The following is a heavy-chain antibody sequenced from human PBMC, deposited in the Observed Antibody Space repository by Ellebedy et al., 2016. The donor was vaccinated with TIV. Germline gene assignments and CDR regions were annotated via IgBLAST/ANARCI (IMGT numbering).Heavy chain of an antibody. CDR1: GDSISSGDYS. Sequence: LRLSCAVSGDSISSGDYSWSWIRQPPGKGLEWIGHIYWRGSTYYNPSLESRLTMSVDMSKNQFSLKLSSVTAADTAVYYCARGSGYTYSYLDFWGQGTLVTVSS. J-gene: IGHJ4*02. CDR3: ARGSGYTYSYLDF. CDR2: IYWRGST. V-gene: IGHV4-30-2*01. D-gene: IGHD5-12*01.